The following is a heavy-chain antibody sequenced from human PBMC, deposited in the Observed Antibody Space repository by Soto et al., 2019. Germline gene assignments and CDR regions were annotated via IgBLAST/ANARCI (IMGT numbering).Heavy chain of an antibody. V-gene: IGHV4-59*01. CDR1: GGSISSYY. CDR3: ARDDSQRPATY. Sequence: QVQLQESGPGLVKPSETLSLTCIVSGGSISSYYWTWTQQPPGKGLEWIGCIYNGATTNYNPSLKSRVTISVDTSKNQFSLKLTSVTAADTAVYYCARDDSQRPATYWGQGTLVTVSS. CDR2: IYNGATT. D-gene: IGHD1-26*01. J-gene: IGHJ4*02.